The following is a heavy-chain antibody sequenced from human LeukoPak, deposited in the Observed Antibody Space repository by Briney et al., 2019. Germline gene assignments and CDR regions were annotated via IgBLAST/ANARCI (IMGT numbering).Heavy chain of an antibody. CDR2: ISAYNGNT. V-gene: IGHV1-18*04. Sequence: ASVKVSCKASGYTFTSYGISWVRQAPGQGLEWMGWISAYNGNTNYVQKLQGRVTMTTDTSTSTAYMELRSLRSDDTAVYYCARDDPVVVVAATLDYWGQGTLVTVSS. J-gene: IGHJ4*02. D-gene: IGHD2-15*01. CDR3: ARDDPVVVVAATLDY. CDR1: GYTFTSYG.